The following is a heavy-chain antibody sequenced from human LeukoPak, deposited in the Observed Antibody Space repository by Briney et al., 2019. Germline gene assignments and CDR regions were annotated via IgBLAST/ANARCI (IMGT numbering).Heavy chain of an antibody. Sequence: SETLSLTCAVYGGSFSGYYWSWIRQPPGKGLEWIGEINHSGSTNYNPSLKSRVTISVDTSKSQFSLKLSSVTAADTAVYYCARDVPYCSGGSCYVDAFDIWGQGTMVTVSS. CDR3: ARDVPYCSGGSCYVDAFDI. CDR2: INHSGST. D-gene: IGHD2-15*01. V-gene: IGHV4-34*01. CDR1: GGSFSGYY. J-gene: IGHJ3*02.